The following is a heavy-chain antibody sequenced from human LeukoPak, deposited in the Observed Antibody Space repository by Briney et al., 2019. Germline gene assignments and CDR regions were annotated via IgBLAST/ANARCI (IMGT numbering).Heavy chain of an antibody. CDR2: ISYDGSNK. D-gene: IGHD6-19*01. J-gene: IGHJ4*02. V-gene: IGHV3-30-3*01. Sequence: PGRSLRLSCAASGFTFSSYVMHWVRQAPGKGLEWVAVISYDGSNKYYADSVKGRFTISRDNSKNTLYLQMNSLRAEDTAVYYCARDITAVAGFDYWGQGTLVTVSS. CDR3: ARDITAVAGFDY. CDR1: GFTFSSYV.